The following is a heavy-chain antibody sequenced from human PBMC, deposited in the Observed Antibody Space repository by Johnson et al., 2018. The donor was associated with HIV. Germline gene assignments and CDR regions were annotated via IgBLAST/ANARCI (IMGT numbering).Heavy chain of an antibody. D-gene: IGHD6-13*01. J-gene: IGHJ3*01. CDR2: IRYDGANQ. V-gene: IGHV3-30*02. CDR1: GFTFSYHG. Sequence: QVQLVESGGGVVQPGESLRLSCRTFGFTFSYHGMHWVRQAPGKGLEWVAFIRYDGANQYYGDSVTGRFTISRDNSKNTLYLQMNSLRPEDTALYDCAKDEAQTLASAGRDAFDFWGQGTAVTV. CDR3: AKDEAQTLASAGRDAFDF.